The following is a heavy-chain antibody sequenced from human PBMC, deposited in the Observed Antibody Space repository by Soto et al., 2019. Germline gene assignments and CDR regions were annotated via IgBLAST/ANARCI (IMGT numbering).Heavy chain of an antibody. CDR1: GGSISNSY. J-gene: IGHJ4*02. D-gene: IGHD1-1*01. CDR3: AREIMLGTYRRFDS. V-gene: IGHV4-59*01. Sequence: SETLSLTCTVSGGSISNSYWTWIRQPPGKGLEWIGYVFHTGTTNYNPSLKSRVTMSVDTSKNHFSLKLSSVTAADTAVYYCAREIMLGTYRRFDSWGQGTQVTVYS. CDR2: VFHTGTT.